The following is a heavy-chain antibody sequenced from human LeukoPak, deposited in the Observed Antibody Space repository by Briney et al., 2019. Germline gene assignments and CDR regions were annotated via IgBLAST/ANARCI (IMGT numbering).Heavy chain of an antibody. CDR1: GYSFTTYW. Sequence: PGESLKISCKGSGYSFTTYWIGWVRQMPGKGLEWMGIIYPGDSDTRYSPSFQGQVTISADRSISTAYLQWSSLKASDTAKYYCARLDSSGYYASVDNDAFDFWGQGTVVTVSS. CDR2: IYPGDSDT. CDR3: ARLDSSGYYASVDNDAFDF. V-gene: IGHV5-51*01. J-gene: IGHJ3*01. D-gene: IGHD6-19*01.